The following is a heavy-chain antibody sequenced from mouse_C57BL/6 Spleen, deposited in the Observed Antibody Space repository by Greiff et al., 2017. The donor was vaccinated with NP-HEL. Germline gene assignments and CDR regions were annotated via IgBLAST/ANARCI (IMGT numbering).Heavy chain of an antibody. CDR1: GYTFTSYW. V-gene: IGHV1-64*01. CDR3: ARDWGYGYPFDY. Sequence: QVQLQQPGAELVKPGASVKLSCKASGYTFTSYWMNWVKQRPGQGLEWIGMIHPNSGSTNYNEKFKSKATLTVDKSSSTAYMQLSSLTSEDSAVYYCARDWGYGYPFDYWGQGTTLTVSS. J-gene: IGHJ2*01. D-gene: IGHD2-2*01. CDR2: IHPNSGST.